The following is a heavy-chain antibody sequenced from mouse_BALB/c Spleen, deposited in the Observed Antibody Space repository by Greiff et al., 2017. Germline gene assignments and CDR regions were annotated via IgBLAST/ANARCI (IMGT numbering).Heavy chain of an antibody. V-gene: IGHV14-4*02. CDR1: GFKIKDYY. CDR2: IDPENGDT. J-gene: IGHJ4*01. D-gene: IGHD1-1*01. CDR3: NADYGSGFSMDD. Sequence: EVKLVESGAELVRSGASVKLSCTASGFKIKDYYMHWVKQRPEQGLEWIGWIDPENGDTEYAPKFQGKATMTADTSSNTAYLQLSSLTSEDTAVYYCNADYGSGFSMDDGGQGTSVTVPA.